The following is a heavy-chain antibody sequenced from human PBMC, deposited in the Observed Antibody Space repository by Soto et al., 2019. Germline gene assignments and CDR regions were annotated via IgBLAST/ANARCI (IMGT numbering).Heavy chain of an antibody. V-gene: IGHV3-11*05. CDR1: GFPFSDYY. J-gene: IGHJ4*02. D-gene: IGHD3-9*01. CDR2: ISSSSSDT. CDR3: ARRRPTGYYNY. Sequence: QVQLVESGGDLVKPGGSLRLSCAASGFPFSDYYMSWNRQAPGKGLEWVSSISSSSSDTNYAQSVKGRFTISRDNAKNSLPPQMNSLRAEDTAVYSCARRRPTGYYNYWGQGTLVTVSA.